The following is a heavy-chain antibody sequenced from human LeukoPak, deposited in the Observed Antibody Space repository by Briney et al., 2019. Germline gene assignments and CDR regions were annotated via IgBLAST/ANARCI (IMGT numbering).Heavy chain of an antibody. CDR1: GFSFSNSG. V-gene: IGHV3-30*02. CDR2: IRYDGSNK. J-gene: IGHJ4*02. CDR3: AKNTYGSGSYYPVDY. Sequence: GGSLRLSCAASGFSFSNSGMHWVRQAPGKGLEWVAFIRYDGSNKYYADSVKGRFTISRDNSENTLYLHMNSLRAADTAVYYCAKNTYGSGSYYPVDYWGQGTLVTVSS. D-gene: IGHD3-10*01.